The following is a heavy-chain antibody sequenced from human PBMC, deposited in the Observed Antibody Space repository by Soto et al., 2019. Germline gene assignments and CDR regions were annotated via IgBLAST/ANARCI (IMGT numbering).Heavy chain of an antibody. CDR1: GGSIRSYY. CDR3: ARTESVRMAFDY. D-gene: IGHD2-15*01. CDR2: IYYSGSF. V-gene: IGHV4-59*01. Sequence: QVQLQESGPGLVKPSETLSLTCTVSGGSIRSYYWRWIRQPPGKGLEWIGSIYYSGSFNYNPSLKSRVTIAVDTSKIQFSLKLSSVTAADTAVYYCARTESVRMAFDYWGQRTLVTVSS. J-gene: IGHJ4*02.